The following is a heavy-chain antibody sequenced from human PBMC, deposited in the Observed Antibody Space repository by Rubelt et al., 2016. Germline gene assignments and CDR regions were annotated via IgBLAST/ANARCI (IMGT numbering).Heavy chain of an antibody. D-gene: IGHD6-13*01. CDR2: SGSS. J-gene: IGHJ4*02. CDR3: ASARYIGSWYYHF. V-gene: IGHV4-34*01. Sequence: SGSSNYIPSLKSRVTISVDTSKNQFSLKLSSVTAADTAVYFCASARYIGSWYYHFWGPGTLVTVSS.